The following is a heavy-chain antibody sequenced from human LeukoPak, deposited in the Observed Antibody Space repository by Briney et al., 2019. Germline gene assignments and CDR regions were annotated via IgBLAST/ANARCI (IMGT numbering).Heavy chain of an antibody. J-gene: IGHJ3*02. V-gene: IGHV1-18*01. D-gene: IGHD2-15*01. CDR2: ISAYNGNT. CDR1: GYTFTSYG. Sequence: ASVKVSCKASGYTFTSYGISWVRQAPGQGLEWMGWISAYNGNTNYAQKFQGRVTITADESTSTAYMELSSLRSEDTAVYYCAREREGIVVVVAATGDAFDIWGQGTMVTVSS. CDR3: AREREGIVVVVAATGDAFDI.